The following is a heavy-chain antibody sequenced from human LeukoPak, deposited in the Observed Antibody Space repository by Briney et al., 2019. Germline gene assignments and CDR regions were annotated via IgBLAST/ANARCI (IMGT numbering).Heavy chain of an antibody. CDR1: GFTFSSYA. D-gene: IGHD1-26*01. CDR3: AKAVGATLKALFDY. Sequence: GGSLRLSCAASGFTFSSYAMSWVRQAPGKGLEWVSAISGGGGSTYYADSVKGRFTISRDNSKNTLYLQMNSLRAEDTAVYYCAKAVGATLKALFDYWGQGSLVTVSS. CDR2: ISGGGGST. V-gene: IGHV3-23*01. J-gene: IGHJ4*02.